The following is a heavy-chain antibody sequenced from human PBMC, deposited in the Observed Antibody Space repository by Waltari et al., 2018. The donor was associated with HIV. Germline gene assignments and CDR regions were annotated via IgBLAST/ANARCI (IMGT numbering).Heavy chain of an antibody. CDR1: GFDVSSNY. J-gene: IGHJ6*02. V-gene: IGHV3-53*01. Sequence: EVQLVESGGDLTQPGGSLRLSCVISGFDVSSNYMSWVRQAPGKGLECVSVIYINGNTYYVDSWKGRFTIFRDNSKNTVYLQMNNLRAEDTAVYYCARMHRYYGSEHSRYFYFCFDVWGQGTTVTVS. CDR2: IYINGNT. CDR3: ARMHRYYGSEHSRYFYFCFDV. D-gene: IGHD3-10*01.